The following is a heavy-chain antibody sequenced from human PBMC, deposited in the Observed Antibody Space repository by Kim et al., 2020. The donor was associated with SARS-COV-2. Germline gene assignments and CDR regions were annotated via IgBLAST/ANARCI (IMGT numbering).Heavy chain of an antibody. D-gene: IGHD3-22*01. CDR2: ITAYNGNI. Sequence: ASVKVSCKASGYTFTSYGISWVRQAPGQGLEWMGWITAYNGNINYAQKPQGRVTMTTDTSTSTAYMELRSLRSDDTAVYYCARDLGARYYYDSSGLGDAFDIWGQGTMVTVSS. CDR3: ARDLGARYYYDSSGLGDAFDI. V-gene: IGHV1-18*01. CDR1: GYTFTSYG. J-gene: IGHJ3*02.